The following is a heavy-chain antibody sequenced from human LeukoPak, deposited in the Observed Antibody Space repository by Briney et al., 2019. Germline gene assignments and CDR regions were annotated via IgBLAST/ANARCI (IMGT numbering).Heavy chain of an antibody. J-gene: IGHJ4*02. D-gene: IGHD2-2*01. CDR3: ARGLSCSSTSCYPV. CDR1: GGSFSGYY. CDR2: INHSGST. Sequence: PSETLSPTCAVYGGSFSGYYWSWIRQPPGKGLEWIGEINHSGSTNYNPSLKSRVTISVDTSKNQFSLKLSSVTAADTAVYYCARGLSCSSTSCYPVWGQGTLVTVSS. V-gene: IGHV4-34*01.